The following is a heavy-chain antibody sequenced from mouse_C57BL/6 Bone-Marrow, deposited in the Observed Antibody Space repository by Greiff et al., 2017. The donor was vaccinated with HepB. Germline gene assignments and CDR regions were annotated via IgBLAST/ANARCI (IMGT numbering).Heavy chain of an antibody. CDR3: ARASNGYAMDD. CDR2: ISNLAYSI. Sequence: EVHLVESGGGLVQPGGSLKLSCAASGFTFSDYGMAWVRQAPRKGPEWVAFISNLAYSIYYADTVTGRFTISRENAKNTLYLEMSGLRSEDTAMYYCARASNGYAMDDWGQGTSVTVSS. D-gene: IGHD6-1*01. CDR1: GFTFSDYG. J-gene: IGHJ4*01. V-gene: IGHV5-15*01.